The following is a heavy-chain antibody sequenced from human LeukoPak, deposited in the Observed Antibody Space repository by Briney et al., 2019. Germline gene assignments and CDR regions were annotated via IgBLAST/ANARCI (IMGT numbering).Heavy chain of an antibody. J-gene: IGHJ4*02. V-gene: IGHV1-8*01. CDR1: GFTFTSHD. CDR2: MNPNSGNT. Sequence: ASVKVSCKASGFTFTSHDYNWVRQATGQGLEWMGWMNPNSGNTGYAQKFQGRVTMTRDTSITTVYMELSSLTSEDTAVYYCARGGYYYDSSGYYFQVEDYWGQGTLVTVSS. CDR3: ARGGYYYDSSGYYFQVEDY. D-gene: IGHD3-22*01.